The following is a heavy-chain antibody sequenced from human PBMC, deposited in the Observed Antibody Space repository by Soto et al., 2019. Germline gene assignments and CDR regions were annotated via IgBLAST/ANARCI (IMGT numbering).Heavy chain of an antibody. CDR2: ISAHNGNK. Sequence: QVQLVQSGTEVKKPGASVKVSCKASGYTFTNYDISWVRQAPGQGLEWMAWISAHNGNKNYAEKFQGRVTMTTDTSTSTAYMEVRSLRSDDTAVYYCARALQSYFGMDVWGQGTTVTVSS. V-gene: IGHV1-18*01. J-gene: IGHJ6*02. CDR1: GYTFTNYD. CDR3: ARALQSYFGMDV. D-gene: IGHD4-4*01.